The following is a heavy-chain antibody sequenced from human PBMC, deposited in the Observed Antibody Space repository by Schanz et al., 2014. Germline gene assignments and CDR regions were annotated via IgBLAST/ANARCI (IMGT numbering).Heavy chain of an antibody. CDR1: GFTVNNYA. CDR2: ISFDGRNT. V-gene: IGHV3-30*03. D-gene: IGHD2-21*01. CDR3: AREDCSATSCYFRY. J-gene: IGHJ4*02. Sequence: VQLVESGGGLVQPGGSLRLSCTVSGFTVNNYAMNWVRQAPGKGLEWVGFISFDGRNTGYAHSVKGRFTISRDNSKNTVNLQMNTLRAEDTAVYYCAREDCSATSCYFRYWGQGTLXTVSS.